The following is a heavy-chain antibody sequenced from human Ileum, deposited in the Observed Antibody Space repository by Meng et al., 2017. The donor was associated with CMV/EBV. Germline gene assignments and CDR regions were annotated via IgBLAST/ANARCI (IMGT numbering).Heavy chain of an antibody. Sequence: GESLKISCAAFEFTFSNYRMNWVRQAPGKGLEWISHISTTSAYIDYADSVKGRFTISRDNARNSLFLQMNSLRAEDTAVYYCARDVRGPDYYYGMDVWGQGTTVTVFS. J-gene: IGHJ6*02. CDR2: ISTTSAYI. D-gene: IGHD3-10*02. CDR1: EFTFSNYR. V-gene: IGHV3-21*06. CDR3: ARDVRGPDYYYGMDV.